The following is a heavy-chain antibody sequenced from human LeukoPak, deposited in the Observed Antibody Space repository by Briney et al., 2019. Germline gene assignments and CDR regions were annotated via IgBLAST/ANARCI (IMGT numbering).Heavy chain of an antibody. Sequence: SETLPLTCAVYGGSFSGYYWSWIRQPPGKGLEWIGEINHSGSTNYNPSLKSRVTISVDTSKNQFSLKLSSVTAADTAVYYCARGLTIFGVAPLINWFDPWGQGTLVTVSS. CDR3: ARGLTIFGVAPLINWFDP. J-gene: IGHJ5*02. V-gene: IGHV4-34*01. D-gene: IGHD3-3*01. CDR2: INHSGST. CDR1: GGSFSGYY.